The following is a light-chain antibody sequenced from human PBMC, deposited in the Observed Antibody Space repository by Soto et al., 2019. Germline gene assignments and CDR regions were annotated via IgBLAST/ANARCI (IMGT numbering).Light chain of an antibody. J-gene: IGKJ5*01. CDR2: AAS. Sequence: DIQMTQFPSSLSASVGDRVTITCRASQGISSYLAWYQQKPGKAPKLLIYAASTLQSGVPSRFSGSGSGTDFTLTISSLQPEDFATHYCQQLNSYPITFGQVTRLEIK. V-gene: IGKV1-9*01. CDR1: QGISSY. CDR3: QQLNSYPIT.